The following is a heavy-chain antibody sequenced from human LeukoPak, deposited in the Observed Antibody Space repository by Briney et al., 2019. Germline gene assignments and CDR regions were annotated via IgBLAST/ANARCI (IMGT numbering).Heavy chain of an antibody. V-gene: IGHV4-38-2*01. CDR2: IYHSGST. CDR3: ARGCGIVGATVHPSDY. Sequence: PSETLSLTCAVSGYSISSGYYWGWIRQPPGKRLEWIGSIYHSGSTYYNPSLKSRVSISVDTSKNQFSLKLSSVTAADTAVYYSARGCGIVGATVHPSDYWGQGTLVTVSS. CDR1: GYSISSGYY. J-gene: IGHJ4*02. D-gene: IGHD1-26*01.